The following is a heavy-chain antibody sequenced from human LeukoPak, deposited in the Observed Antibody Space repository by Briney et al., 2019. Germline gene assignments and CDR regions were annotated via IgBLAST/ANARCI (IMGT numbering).Heavy chain of an antibody. D-gene: IGHD2-15*01. CDR1: GFTFSSYS. V-gene: IGHV3-21*01. Sequence: PGGSLRLSCAASGFTFSSYSMNWVRQAPGKGLEWVSSISSSSSYIYYADSVKGRFTISRDNAKNPLYLQMNSLRAEDTAVYYCARRGYCSGGSCYGFDPWGQGTLVTVSS. CDR2: ISSSSSYI. J-gene: IGHJ5*02. CDR3: ARRGYCSGGSCYGFDP.